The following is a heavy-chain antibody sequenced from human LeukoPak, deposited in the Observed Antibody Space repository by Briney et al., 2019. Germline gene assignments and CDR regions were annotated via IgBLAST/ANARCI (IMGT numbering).Heavy chain of an antibody. Sequence: PGGSLRLSCAAPGLTFSNYAMLWVRQAPGKGLEWVSAISGSGGSTYYADSVKGRFTISRDNSKNTLYLQMNSLRAEDTAVYYCAKGGFYGDYGEDYWGQGTLVTVSS. CDR2: ISGSGGST. D-gene: IGHD4-17*01. CDR1: GLTFSNYA. CDR3: AKGGFYGDYGEDY. V-gene: IGHV3-23*01. J-gene: IGHJ4*02.